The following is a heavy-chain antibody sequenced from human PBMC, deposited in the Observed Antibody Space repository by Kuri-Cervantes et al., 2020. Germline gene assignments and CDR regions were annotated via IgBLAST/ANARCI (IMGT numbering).Heavy chain of an antibody. D-gene: IGHD5-18*01. Sequence: SETLSLTCTVSGGSISSYYWSWIRQPPGKGLEWIGYIYYSGSTNYNPSLKSRVTISVDTSKNQFSLKLSSVTAADTAVYYCARGGYSYGYYFDYWGKGTLVTVSS. CDR2: IYYSGST. CDR1: GGSISSYY. CDR3: ARGGYSYGYYFDY. V-gene: IGHV4-59*01. J-gene: IGHJ4*02.